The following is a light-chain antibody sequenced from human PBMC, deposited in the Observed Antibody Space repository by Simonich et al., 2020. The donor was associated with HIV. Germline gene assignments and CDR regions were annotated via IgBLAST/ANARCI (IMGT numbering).Light chain of an antibody. CDR2: GAS. CDR3: QQRSNWPPT. Sequence: DIVMTQSPATLSLSPGERATLSCRASQSVTSTFLAWYQQKPGQAPRLLIDGASNRATGIPARFSGSGSGTDFTLTISSLEPEDFAVYYCQQRSNWPPTFGPGTKVDIK. CDR1: QSVTSTF. V-gene: IGKV3-11*01. J-gene: IGKJ3*01.